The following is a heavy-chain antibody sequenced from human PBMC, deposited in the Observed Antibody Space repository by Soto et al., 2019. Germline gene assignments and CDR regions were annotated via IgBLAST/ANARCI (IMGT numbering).Heavy chain of an antibody. CDR3: ARDVTYYYDSSGSKRGYYFDY. CDR1: GDSISSGGYY. CDR2: IYYSGST. J-gene: IGHJ4*02. Sequence: PSETLSLTCTVSGDSISSGGYYWSWIRQHPGKGLEWIGYIYYSGSTYYNPSLKSRVTISVDTSKNQFSLKLSSVTAADTAVYYCARDVTYYYDSSGSKRGYYFDYWGQGTLVTVSS. V-gene: IGHV4-31*03. D-gene: IGHD3-22*01.